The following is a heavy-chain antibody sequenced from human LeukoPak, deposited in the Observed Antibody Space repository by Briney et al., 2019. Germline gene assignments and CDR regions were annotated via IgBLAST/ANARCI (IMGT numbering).Heavy chain of an antibody. CDR2: MNPNSGNT. J-gene: IGHJ4*02. V-gene: IGHV1-8*01. CDR1: GYTFTTYD. D-gene: IGHD5-18*01. CDR3: ARRNTAMVAGLDY. Sequence: ASVKVSCKASGYTFTTYDINWVRQATGQGLEWMGWMNPNSGNTGYAQKFQGRVTMTRNTSISTAFMELSGLRSEDTAVYFRARRNTAMVAGLDYWGQGSLVTVSS.